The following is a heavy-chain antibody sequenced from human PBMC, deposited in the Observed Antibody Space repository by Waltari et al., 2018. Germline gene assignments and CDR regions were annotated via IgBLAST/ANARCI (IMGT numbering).Heavy chain of an antibody. V-gene: IGHV3-23*04. CDR2: IGGSVCST. CDR1: GFTFSSYA. Sequence: EVQLVESGGGLVQPGGSLRLSCAASGFTFSSYAMSWVRQAPGKGLEWVSAIGGSVCSTYYADSVKGRFTISRVNSKNTLYLQMNSLRAEDTAVYYCAKGKVVVAATDLCYFDYWGQGTLVTVSS. CDR3: AKGKVVVAATDLCYFDY. D-gene: IGHD2-15*01. J-gene: IGHJ4*02.